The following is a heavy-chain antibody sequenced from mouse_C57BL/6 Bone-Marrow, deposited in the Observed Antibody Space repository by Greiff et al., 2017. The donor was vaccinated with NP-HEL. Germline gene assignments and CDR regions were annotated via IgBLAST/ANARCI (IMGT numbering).Heavy chain of an antibody. CDR1: GFSLTSYG. CDR3: AKKNYGYWYFDV. V-gene: IGHV2-5*01. D-gene: IGHD1-1*01. CDR2: IWRGGST. J-gene: IGHJ1*03. Sequence: VKLQESGPGLVQPSQSLSITCTVSGFSLTSYGVHWVRQSPGKGLEWLGVIWRGGSTDYNAAFMSRLSITKDNSKSQVFIKMNSLQADDTAIYYCAKKNYGYWYFDVWGTGTTVTVSS.